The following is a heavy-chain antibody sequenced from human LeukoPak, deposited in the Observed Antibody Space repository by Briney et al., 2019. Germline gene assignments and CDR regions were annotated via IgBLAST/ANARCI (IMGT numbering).Heavy chain of an antibody. Sequence: ASVKVSCKTPGFTFTNYGFSWVRQAPGQRLEWMGWIGAYNGNTNYAQKLQGRVTMTTDTSTSTAYMELRSLRSDDTAVYYCARVDGYPDPFDIWGQGTMVTVSS. CDR1: GFTFTNYG. CDR3: ARVDGYPDPFDI. V-gene: IGHV1-18*01. D-gene: IGHD5-24*01. CDR2: IGAYNGNT. J-gene: IGHJ3*02.